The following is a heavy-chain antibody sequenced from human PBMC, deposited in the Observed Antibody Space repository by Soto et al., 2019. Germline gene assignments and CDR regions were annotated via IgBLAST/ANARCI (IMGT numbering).Heavy chain of an antibody. CDR2: IYHSGST. CDR1: GGSISSSNW. D-gene: IGHD3-3*01. Sequence: QVQLQESGPGLVKPSGTLSLTCAVSGGSISSSNWWSWVRQPPGKGLEWIGEIYHSGSTNYNPSLMSRVTISVAKSTNQFSLKLSSVTAADTAVYYCARVSWSYYYGMDVWGQGTTVTVSS. J-gene: IGHJ6*02. CDR3: ARVSWSYYYGMDV. V-gene: IGHV4-4*02.